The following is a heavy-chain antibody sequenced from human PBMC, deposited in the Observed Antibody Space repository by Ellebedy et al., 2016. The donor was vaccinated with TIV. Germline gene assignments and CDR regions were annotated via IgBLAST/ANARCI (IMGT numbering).Heavy chain of an antibody. Sequence: ESLKISXAASGFTFSHAWMNWVRQAPGKGLEWVGRIKSKTDGGTTDNAAPVKGRFTISRDDSKNMLYLQMNSLKTEDTAVYYCTTYGAVAADYWGQGTLVTVSS. CDR3: TTYGAVAADY. CDR2: IKSKTDGGTT. J-gene: IGHJ4*02. D-gene: IGHD6-19*01. V-gene: IGHV3-15*07. CDR1: GFTFSHAW.